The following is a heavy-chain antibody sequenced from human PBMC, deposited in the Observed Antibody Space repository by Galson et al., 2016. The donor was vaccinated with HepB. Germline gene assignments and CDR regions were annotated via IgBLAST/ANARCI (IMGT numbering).Heavy chain of an antibody. CDR1: GITFSIYG. J-gene: IGHJ3*02. CDR3: TRVRRPWGMGRKDAFDI. D-gene: IGHD2-8*01. CDR2: IWYDGSKK. Sequence: SLRLSCAASGITFSIYGMHWVRQAPGTGLEWVAVIWYDGSKKDYADSVKGRFTISRDNSKNTLYLQMNSLRAEDTAVYYCTRVRRPWGMGRKDAFDIWGQGTMVTVSS. V-gene: IGHV3-33*01.